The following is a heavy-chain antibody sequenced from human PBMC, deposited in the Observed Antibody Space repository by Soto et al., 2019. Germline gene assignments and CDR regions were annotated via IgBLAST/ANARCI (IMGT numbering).Heavy chain of an antibody. Sequence: ESGGGVVQPGRSLRLSCAGSGFTFSNFGLHWVRQAPGKALEWVAVIWYDGRNKYYADSVKGRFTISRDTSKNTLYLQMNGLRAEDTAVYYCARDVAAVYTGYDYSFDYGGQGTLVTVSS. V-gene: IGHV3-33*01. CDR3: ARDVAAVYTGYDYSFDY. D-gene: IGHD5-12*01. CDR2: IWYDGRNK. J-gene: IGHJ4*02. CDR1: GFTFSNFG.